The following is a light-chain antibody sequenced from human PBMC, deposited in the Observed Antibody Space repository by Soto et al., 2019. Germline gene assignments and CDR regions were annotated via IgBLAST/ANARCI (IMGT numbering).Light chain of an antibody. V-gene: IGKV3-11*01. J-gene: IGKJ1*01. CDR1: QSVTNY. CDR2: DAS. CDR3: QQRLNWPPG. Sequence: PWERATLSFRVSQSVTNYIAWYQQRPGQAPRLLIYDASNRATGVPARFSGSGSGTDFTLTISDLEPADFGLYYCQQRLNWPPGFGQGTKLDIK.